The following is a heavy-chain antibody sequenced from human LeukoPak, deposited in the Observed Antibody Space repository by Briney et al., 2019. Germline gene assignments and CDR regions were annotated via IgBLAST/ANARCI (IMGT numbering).Heavy chain of an antibody. D-gene: IGHD2-8*01. CDR3: AREGAHSCTNGVCGAFDY. CDR2: ISYDGSNK. J-gene: IGHJ4*02. V-gene: IGHV3-30-3*01. CDR1: GFTFSSYA. Sequence: GGSLRLSCAASGFTFSSYAMHWVRQAPGKGLEWVAVISYDGSNKYYADSVKGRFTISRDNSKNTLYLQMNSLRAEDTAVYYCAREGAHSCTNGVCGAFDYWGQGTLVTVSS.